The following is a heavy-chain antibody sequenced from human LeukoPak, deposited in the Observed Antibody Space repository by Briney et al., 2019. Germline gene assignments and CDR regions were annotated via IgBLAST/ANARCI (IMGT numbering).Heavy chain of an antibody. CDR2: ISSGGGYI. CDR3: ARGSGGSCYQSADY. CDR1: GFTFSNYA. D-gene: IGHD2-15*01. Sequence: PGGSLRLSCAASGFTFSNYAMSWARQAPGKGLEWVSCISSGGGYIYYADSVEGRFTISRDNAKHSLYLQMNSLRADDTAVYYCARGSGGSCYQSADYWGQGTLVTVSS. V-gene: IGHV3-21*01. J-gene: IGHJ4*02.